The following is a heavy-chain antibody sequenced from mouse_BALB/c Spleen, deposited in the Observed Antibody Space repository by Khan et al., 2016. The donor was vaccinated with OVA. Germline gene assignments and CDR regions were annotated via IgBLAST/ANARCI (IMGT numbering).Heavy chain of an antibody. CDR1: GYTFTSYV. CDR3: ARRWEAMDY. D-gene: IGHD4-1*01. J-gene: IGHJ4*01. V-gene: IGHV1S136*01. CDR2: INPYNDGT. Sequence: VQLKESGPELVKPGASVKMSCKASGYTFTSYVMHWVKQKPGQGLEWIGYINPYNDGTKYTEKFKGKATLTSDKSSSTAYMELSSLTAEDSAVYYCARRWEAMDYWGQGTSVTVSS.